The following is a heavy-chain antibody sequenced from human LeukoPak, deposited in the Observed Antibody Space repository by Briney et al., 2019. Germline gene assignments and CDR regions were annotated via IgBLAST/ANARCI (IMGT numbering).Heavy chain of an antibody. Sequence: GGSLRLSCAASGFTFSSYAMSWVRQAPGKGLEWVSAISGSGGSTYYADSVKGRFTISRDNSKNTLYLQMNSLRDEDTAVFYCSRGSYRMDVWGQGTTVTVSS. CDR1: GFTFSSYA. CDR2: ISGSGGST. V-gene: IGHV3-23*01. J-gene: IGHJ6*02. CDR3: SRGSYRMDV.